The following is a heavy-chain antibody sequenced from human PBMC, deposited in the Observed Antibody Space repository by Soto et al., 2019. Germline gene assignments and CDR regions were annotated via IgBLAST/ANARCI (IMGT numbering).Heavy chain of an antibody. V-gene: IGHV1-2*02. J-gene: IGHJ4*02. D-gene: IGHD6-13*01. CDR2: INPNSGGT. CDR3: ARVYFEAAGRRYFDY. CDR1: GYTFTGYY. Sequence: ASVKVSCKASGYTFTGYYMHWVRQTPGQGLEWMGWINPNSGGTNYAQKFQGGVTMTRDTSISTAYMELSRLRSDDTAVYYCARVYFEAAGRRYFDYWGQGTLVTVSS.